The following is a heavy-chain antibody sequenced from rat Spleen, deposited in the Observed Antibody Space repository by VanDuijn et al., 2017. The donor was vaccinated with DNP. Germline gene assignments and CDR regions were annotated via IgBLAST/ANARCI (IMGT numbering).Heavy chain of an antibody. J-gene: IGHJ1*01. CDR3: ARWYYSDWSFDF. CDR1: GFTFGDYY. D-gene: IGHD1-1*01. V-gene: IGHV5-22*01. CDR2: IRYDGGST. Sequence: EVQLVESGGDLVQPGRSLKLSCAASGFTFGDYYMAWVRRAPAKGLEWVAYIRYDGGSTYYGDSVKGRFTISRDNAKNTLYLQMNSLRSEDMATYYCARWYYSDWSFDFWRPGTMVTVSS.